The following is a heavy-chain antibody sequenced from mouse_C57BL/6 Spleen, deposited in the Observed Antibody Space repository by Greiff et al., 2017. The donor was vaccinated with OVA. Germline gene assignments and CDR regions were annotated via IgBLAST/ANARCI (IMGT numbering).Heavy chain of an antibody. CDR2: IRLKSDNYAT. V-gene: IGHV6-3*01. Sequence: EVKLMESGGGLVQPGGSMKLSCVASGFTFSNYWMNWVRQSPEKGLEWVAQIRLKSDNYATHYAESVKGRFTISRDDSKSSVYLQMNNLRAEDTGIYYCTVDYAMDYWGQGTSVTVSS. CDR3: TVDYAMDY. J-gene: IGHJ4*01. CDR1: GFTFSNYW.